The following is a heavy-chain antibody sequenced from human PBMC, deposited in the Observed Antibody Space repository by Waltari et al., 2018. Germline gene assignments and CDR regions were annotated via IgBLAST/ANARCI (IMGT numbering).Heavy chain of an antibody. V-gene: IGHV3-23*01. CDR3: AKIVTRSHFDY. CDR1: GFTFSTTG. D-gene: IGHD2-21*01. CDR2: ISGSGVGT. J-gene: IGHJ4*02. Sequence: VQLLESGGGLVQPGESLRLACVASGFTFSTTGMTWVRQAPGKGLEWLSSISGSGVGTYYADSVKGRFTISRDNSKNTLFLHMNSLTAEDTASYYCAKIVTRSHFDYWGQGTLVTVSS.